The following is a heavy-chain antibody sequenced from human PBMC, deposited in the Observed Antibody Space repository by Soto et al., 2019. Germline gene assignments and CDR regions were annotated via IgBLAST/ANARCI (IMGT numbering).Heavy chain of an antibody. J-gene: IGHJ4*02. V-gene: IGHV4-4*07. CDR1: GGSINTFY. D-gene: IGHD5-12*01. Sequence: SETLSLTSTVSGGSINTFYWSWVRQPAGKGLEWVGRIFSSGSTSFNQSLESRHAMSVDAYKSHFCGNLRPVPAADMAMYYCEREGSYSSYNFGHGLQLWCFHFWGQGAMVTVAS. CDR3: EREGSYSSYNFGHGLQLWCFHF. CDR2: IFSSGST.